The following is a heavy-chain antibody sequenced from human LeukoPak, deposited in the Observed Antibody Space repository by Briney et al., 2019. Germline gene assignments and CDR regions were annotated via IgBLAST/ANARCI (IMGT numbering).Heavy chain of an antibody. J-gene: IGHJ4*02. CDR3: ASEHSGKRGYSYGYFDY. Sequence: ASVKVSCKASGGTFSSYAISWVRQAPGQGLEWMGRIIPILGIANYAQKFQGRVTITADKSTSTAYMELSSLRSEDTAVYYCASEHSGKRGYSYGYFDYWGQGTLVTVSS. CDR1: GGTFSSYA. V-gene: IGHV1-69*04. D-gene: IGHD5-18*01. CDR2: IIPILGIA.